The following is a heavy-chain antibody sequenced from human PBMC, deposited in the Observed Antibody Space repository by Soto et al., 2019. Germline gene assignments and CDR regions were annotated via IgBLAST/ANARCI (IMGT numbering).Heavy chain of an antibody. V-gene: IGHV4-4*02. CDR3: ARHIAVPRTRAFDY. CDR2: IYHSGTT. J-gene: IGHJ4*02. Sequence: QVHLQESGPGLVKPSGTRSLTCAVSGGSITTNWWSWVRQPPGKGLEWIGEIYHSGTTNYNPSLRGRVTISVDNSNNQFSLNLNSVTAADSAIHYCARHIAVPRTRAFDYWGQGNLVTVSS. CDR1: GGSITTNW. D-gene: IGHD6-19*01.